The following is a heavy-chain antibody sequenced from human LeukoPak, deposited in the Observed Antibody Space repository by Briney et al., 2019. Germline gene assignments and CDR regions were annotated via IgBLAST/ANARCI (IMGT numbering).Heavy chain of an antibody. V-gene: IGHV4-39*01. CDR2: IYYSGST. CDR1: GGSISSSSYY. Sequence: SETLSLACTVSGGSISSSSYYWGWIRQPPGKGLEWIGSIYYSGSTYYNPSLKSRVTISVDTSKNQFSLKLSSVTAADTAVYYCARHAGIVPAAIYNWFDPWGQGTLVTVSS. J-gene: IGHJ5*02. CDR3: ARHAGIVPAAIYNWFDP. D-gene: IGHD2-2*01.